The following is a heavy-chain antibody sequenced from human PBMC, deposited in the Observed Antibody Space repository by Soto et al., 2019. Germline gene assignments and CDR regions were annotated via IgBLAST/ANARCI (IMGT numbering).Heavy chain of an antibody. CDR1: GFTVSSNY. CDR2: ISSSSSYI. J-gene: IGHJ6*02. V-gene: IGHV3-21*01. D-gene: IGHD6-6*01. CDR3: ARDLEQLVPPYYYYGMDV. Sequence: GGSLRLSCAASGFTVSSNYMSWVRQAPGKGLEWVSSISSSSSYIYYADSVKGRFTISRDNAKNSLYLQMNSLRAEDTAVYYCARDLEQLVPPYYYYGMDVWGQGTTVTVSS.